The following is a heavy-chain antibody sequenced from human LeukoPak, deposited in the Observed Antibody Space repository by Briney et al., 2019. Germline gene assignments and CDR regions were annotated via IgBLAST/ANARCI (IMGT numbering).Heavy chain of an antibody. CDR1: GYTFTVYY. CDR2: INPYHGDT. V-gene: IGHV1-2*02. Sequence: ASVTVSFKASGYTFTVYYLHWARQAPGQGLECMGWINPYHGDTNYAQKFQGRVTMTSDTSITTVSMELNRLTYDDTAVYYCAREDTKGAFDIWGQGTMVIVSS. CDR3: AREDTKGAFDI. J-gene: IGHJ3*02.